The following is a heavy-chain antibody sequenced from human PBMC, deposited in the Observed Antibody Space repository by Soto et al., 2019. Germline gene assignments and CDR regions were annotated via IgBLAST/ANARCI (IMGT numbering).Heavy chain of an antibody. J-gene: IGHJ4*02. Sequence: QVQLVQSGPEVKKPGASVKVSCEASGYNFIDYYIHWVRQAPGQGFEWMGRISPKSGGTNHAQKCEGRVTMTWDTSLNTAYMELNSLKSDDTAVYYCARPPGYISDWYYFDLWGQGTRVTVSS. CDR2: ISPKSGGT. V-gene: IGHV1-2*02. CDR1: GYNFIDYY. D-gene: IGHD3-9*01. CDR3: ARPPGYISDWYYFDL.